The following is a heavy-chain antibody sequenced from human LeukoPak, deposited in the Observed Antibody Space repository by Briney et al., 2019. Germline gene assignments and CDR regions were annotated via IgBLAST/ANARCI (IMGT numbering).Heavy chain of an antibody. CDR1: GFIFSDYY. D-gene: IGHD3-10*01. Sequence: GGSLRLSCAASGFIFSDYYMSWIRQAPGKGLEWVSYISSGSSIYYADSVKGRFTISRDNAKNSLYLQMNSLRAEDTAVYYCARDSGGTYRFFDYWGQGTLVTVSS. CDR3: ARDSGGTYRFFDY. CDR2: ISSGSSI. J-gene: IGHJ4*02. V-gene: IGHV3-11*01.